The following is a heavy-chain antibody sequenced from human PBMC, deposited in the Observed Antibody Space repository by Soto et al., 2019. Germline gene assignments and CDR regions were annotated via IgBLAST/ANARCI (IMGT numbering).Heavy chain of an antibody. J-gene: IGHJ4*02. CDR2: ISPYNGKT. D-gene: IGHD4-17*01. V-gene: IGHV1-18*01. CDR1: GYTFTEYG. Sequence: QVQLVQSGAEVTQPGASVKVSCKTSGYTFTEYGISWFRQAPGQGLEWMGWISPYNGKTNYIQEFQDRVTITTDTSSTTVDMDLRTLKSDDTAIYCCARADYVDTKIFSFDRWGQGTLVTVSS. CDR3: ARADYVDTKIFSFDR.